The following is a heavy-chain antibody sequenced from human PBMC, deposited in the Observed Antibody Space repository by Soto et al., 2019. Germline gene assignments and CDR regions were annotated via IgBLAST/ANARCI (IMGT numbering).Heavy chain of an antibody. V-gene: IGHV5-51*01. D-gene: IGHD4-4*01. Sequence: GESLMISCKGSGYNFASHCIGWVREMPGKGLELMGIIYPSDSATRYSPSFQGQVIISAEKSISTAYLPWSSLKASDCAMYYCARRQDYTTTFEFDYWGLGTQVTVSS. CDR2: IYPSDSAT. CDR1: GYNFASHC. J-gene: IGHJ4*02. CDR3: ARRQDYTTTFEFDY.